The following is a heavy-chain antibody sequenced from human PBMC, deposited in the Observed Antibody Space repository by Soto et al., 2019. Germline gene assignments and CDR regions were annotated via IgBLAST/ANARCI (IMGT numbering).Heavy chain of an antibody. Sequence: EVQLVESGGGLVKPGGSLRLSCVASGFTFSRYSINWFRQAPGKGLEWVSSISSGGNTKSYANSVKGRFTISRDNAKNSLYLEMNSLRPEGTAVYYCARVAYWGQGTLVTVSS. J-gene: IGHJ4*02. CDR2: ISSGGNTK. CDR3: ARVAY. CDR1: GFTFSRYS. V-gene: IGHV3-21*06.